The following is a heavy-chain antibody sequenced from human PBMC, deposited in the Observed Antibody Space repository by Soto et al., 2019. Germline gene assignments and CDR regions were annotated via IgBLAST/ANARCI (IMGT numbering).Heavy chain of an antibody. J-gene: IGHJ6*02. CDR2: ISSSSSTI. D-gene: IGHD4-17*01. Sequence: GGSLRLSCAASGFTFSSYSMNWVRQAPGKGLEWVSYISSSSSTIYYADSVKGRFTISRDNAKNSLYLQMNSLRDEDTAVYYCARARYGDSTREYGMDVWGQGTTGTVSS. V-gene: IGHV3-48*02. CDR1: GFTFSSYS. CDR3: ARARYGDSTREYGMDV.